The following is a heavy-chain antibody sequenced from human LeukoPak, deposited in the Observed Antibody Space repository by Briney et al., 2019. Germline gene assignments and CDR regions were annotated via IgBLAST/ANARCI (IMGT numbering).Heavy chain of an antibody. J-gene: IGHJ5*02. D-gene: IGHD3-10*01. CDR1: GFTFSGYW. CDR2: IGQDGSEK. CDR3: ASSLYGSGSYLVDP. V-gene: IGHV3-7*01. Sequence: PGGSLRLSCVASGFTFSGYWMSWVRQAPGKGLDWVANIGQDGSEKDYVDSVQGRFTISRDNAKNSLYLQMNSLRAEDTAVYYCASSLYGSGSYLVDPWGQGTLVTVSS.